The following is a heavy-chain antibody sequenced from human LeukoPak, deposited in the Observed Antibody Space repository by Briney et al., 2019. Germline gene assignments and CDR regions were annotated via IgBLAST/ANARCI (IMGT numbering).Heavy chain of an antibody. CDR1: GFTFSTYG. V-gene: IGHV3-33*01. Sequence: PGGSLRLSCAASGFTFSTYGMHWVRQAPGKGLEWVALIWYDGSNKYYADSVKGRFTISRDNSKNTLYLQMNSLRAEDTAVYYCARDQGCSSTNCYSLLFHYWGQGTLLTVSS. CDR3: ARDQGCSSTNCYSLLFHY. CDR2: IWYDGSNK. J-gene: IGHJ4*02. D-gene: IGHD2-2*01.